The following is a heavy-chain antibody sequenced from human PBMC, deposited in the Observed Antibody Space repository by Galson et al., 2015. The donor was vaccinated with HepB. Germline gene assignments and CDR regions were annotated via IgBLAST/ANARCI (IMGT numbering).Heavy chain of an antibody. J-gene: IGHJ4*02. CDR3: AKAGGYYDSSGYYYMDY. Sequence: SLRLSCAASGFTFSSYAMSWVRQAPGKGLEWVSSISGSAGSTYYADSVKGRFTISRDNSKNTLYLQMNSLRAEDTAVYYCAKAGGYYDSSGYYYMDYWGQGTLVTVSS. D-gene: IGHD3-22*01. V-gene: IGHV3-23*01. CDR1: GFTFSSYA. CDR2: ISGSAGST.